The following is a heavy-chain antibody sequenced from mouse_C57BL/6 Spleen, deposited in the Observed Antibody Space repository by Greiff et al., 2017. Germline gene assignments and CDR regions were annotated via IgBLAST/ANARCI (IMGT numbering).Heavy chain of an antibody. V-gene: IGHV6-3*01. Sequence: EVKLVESGGGLVQPGGSMKLSCVASGFTFSNYWMNWVRQSPEKGLEWVAQIRLKSDNYATHYAESVKGRFTISRDDSKSSVYLQMNNLRAEDTGIYYCTRYDYDWFADWGQGTLVTVSA. CDR2: IRLKSDNYAT. CDR3: TRYDYDWFAD. CDR1: GFTFSNYW. J-gene: IGHJ3*01. D-gene: IGHD2-4*01.